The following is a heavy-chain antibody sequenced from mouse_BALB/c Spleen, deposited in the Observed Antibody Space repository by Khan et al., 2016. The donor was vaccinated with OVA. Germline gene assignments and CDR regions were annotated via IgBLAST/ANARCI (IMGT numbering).Heavy chain of an antibody. Sequence: VQLQESGPGLVAPSQSLSITCTISGFSLTSYGVHWVRQPPGKGLEWLVVIWSDGSTTYNSALKSRLSISKDNSKSQVFLKMNSLQTDDTAMYYCAIHLYYYGSSAMDYWCQGTSVTVSS. J-gene: IGHJ4*01. CDR2: IWSDGST. V-gene: IGHV2-6-1*01. CDR1: GFSLTSYG. CDR3: AIHLYYYGSSAMDY. D-gene: IGHD1-1*01.